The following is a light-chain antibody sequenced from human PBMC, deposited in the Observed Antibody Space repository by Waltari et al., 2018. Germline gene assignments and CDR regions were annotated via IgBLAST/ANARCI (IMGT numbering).Light chain of an antibody. J-gene: IGKJ3*01. CDR3: QQYGNSQFT. V-gene: IGKV3-20*01. CDR1: QSFSSGD. CDR2: GAS. Sequence: EIVLTQSPGTLSLSPGERATLSCRASQSFSSGDLAWYQQKPGRAPRLLIYGASSRATGIPDRFSGSGSGTDFTLTISRLEPEDFAVYYCQQYGNSQFTFGPGTKVDIK.